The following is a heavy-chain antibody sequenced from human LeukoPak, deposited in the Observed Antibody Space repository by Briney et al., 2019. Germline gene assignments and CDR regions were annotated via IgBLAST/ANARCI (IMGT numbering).Heavy chain of an antibody. D-gene: IGHD2-15*01. CDR3: ARAFCSGGTCSSDP. V-gene: IGHV1-8*01. Sequence: ASVKVSCTASGYTFTSYDINWVRQATGQGLEWMGCMNPNSGNTGYAQKVQGRVTMPRNTSISTAYMELSSLRSEDTAVYYCARAFCSGGTCSSDPWGQGTLVTVSS. CDR1: GYTFTSYD. J-gene: IGHJ5*02. CDR2: MNPNSGNT.